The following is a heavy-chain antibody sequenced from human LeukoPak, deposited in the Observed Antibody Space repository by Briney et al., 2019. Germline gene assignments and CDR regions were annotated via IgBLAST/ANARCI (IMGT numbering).Heavy chain of an antibody. CDR3: ARDGKGSIAAADYYYYYGMDV. J-gene: IGHJ6*02. CDR2: ISSSISYI. V-gene: IGHV3-11*06. CDR1: GFTFSDYY. Sequence: GGSLRLSCAASGFTFSDYYISWIRQAPGTGLKWVSSISSSISYIYYADSVSGRFTISIDNAKNSLYLQMNSLRAEDTAVYYGARDGKGSIAAADYYYYYGMDVWGQGTTVTVSS. D-gene: IGHD6-13*01.